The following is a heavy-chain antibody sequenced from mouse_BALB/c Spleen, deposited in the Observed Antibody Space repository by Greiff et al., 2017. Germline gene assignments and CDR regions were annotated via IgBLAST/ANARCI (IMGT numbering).Heavy chain of an antibody. CDR3: ASQAYYRYY. CDR1: GYTFTSYN. V-gene: IGHV1-12*01. CDR2: IYPGNGDT. Sequence: QVQLQQPGAELVKPGASVKMSCKASGYTFTSYNMHWVKQTPGQGLEWIGAIYPGNGDTSYNQKFKGKATLTADKSSSTAYMQLSSLTSEDSAVYYCASQAYYRYYWGQGTTLTVSS. D-gene: IGHD2-14*01. J-gene: IGHJ2*01.